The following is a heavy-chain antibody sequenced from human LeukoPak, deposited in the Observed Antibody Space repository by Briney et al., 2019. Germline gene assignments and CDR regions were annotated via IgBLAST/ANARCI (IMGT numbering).Heavy chain of an antibody. V-gene: IGHV3-21*01. J-gene: IGHJ4*02. D-gene: IGHD3-9*01. CDR2: ISGSSSYK. CDR1: GFTFSRYS. Sequence: GGSLRLSCAASGFTFSRYSMNWVRQAPGKGLEWVSSISGSSSYKYYADSVKGRFTISRDNAKNSLYLQMNSLRAEDTAIYYCARGYLLRYFDPPHFDYWGQGTLVTVSS. CDR3: ARGYLLRYFDPPHFDY.